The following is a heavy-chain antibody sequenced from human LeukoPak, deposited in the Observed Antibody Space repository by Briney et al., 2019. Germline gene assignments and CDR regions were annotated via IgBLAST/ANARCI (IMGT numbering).Heavy chain of an antibody. CDR3: ARDVDTAMVTPDY. D-gene: IGHD5-18*01. CDR2: INPSGGSN. Sequence: ASVKVSCKASGDTFTSYYMHWVRQAPGQGLEWMGIINPSGGSNTYAQKFQGRVTMTRDMSTSTVYMELSSLRSEDTAVYYCARDVDTAMVTPDYWGQGTLVTVSS. J-gene: IGHJ4*02. V-gene: IGHV1-46*01. CDR1: GDTFTSYY.